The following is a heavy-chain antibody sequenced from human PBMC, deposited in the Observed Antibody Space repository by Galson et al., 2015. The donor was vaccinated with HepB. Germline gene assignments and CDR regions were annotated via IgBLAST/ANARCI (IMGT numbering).Heavy chain of an antibody. CDR3: AHSGRGYDYVWGSYRPDAFDI. V-gene: IGHV2-5*01. Sequence: PALVKPTQTLTLTCTFSGFSLSTSGVGVGWIRQPPGKALEWLALIYWNDDKRYSPSLKSRLTITKDTSKNQVVLTMTNMDPVDTATYYCAHSGRGYDYVWGSYRPDAFDIWGQGTMVTVSS. CDR1: GFSLSTSGVG. CDR2: IYWNDDK. D-gene: IGHD3-16*02. J-gene: IGHJ3*02.